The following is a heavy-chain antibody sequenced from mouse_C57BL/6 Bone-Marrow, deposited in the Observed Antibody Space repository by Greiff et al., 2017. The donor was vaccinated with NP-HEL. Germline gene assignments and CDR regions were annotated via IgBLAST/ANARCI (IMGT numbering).Heavy chain of an antibody. J-gene: IGHJ1*03. D-gene: IGHD1-1*01. V-gene: IGHV2-2*01. CDR1: GFSLTTYG. CDR2: IWRDGST. Sequence: VKLVESGPGLVQPSQSLSMTCTVSGFSLTTYGVHWVRQSPGKGLEWLGVIWRDGSTDYNAAFMSRLSISKDNSKNQVFFKMNSLQDDDNAIYYCGKTGYYVGVWYVDVWGTGTTATVSS. CDR3: GKTGYYVGVWYVDV.